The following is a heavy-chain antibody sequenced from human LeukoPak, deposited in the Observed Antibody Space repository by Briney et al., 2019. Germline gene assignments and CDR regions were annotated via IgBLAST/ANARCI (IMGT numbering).Heavy chain of an antibody. J-gene: IGHJ2*01. V-gene: IGHV6-1*01. CDR3: ARDNSGSSGWYYSYWYFDL. D-gene: IGHD6-19*01. CDR1: GDSVSSNSAA. CDR2: TYYWSKWYN. Sequence: SQTLSLTCAISGDSVSSNSAAWNWIRQSPSRGLEWLGRTYYWSKWYNDYAVSVKSRITINPDTSKNQFSLQLNSVTPEDTAVYYCARDNSGSSGWYYSYWYFDLWGRGTLVTVSS.